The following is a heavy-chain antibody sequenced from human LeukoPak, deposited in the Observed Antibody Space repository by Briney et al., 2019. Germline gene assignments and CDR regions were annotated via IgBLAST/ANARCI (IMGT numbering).Heavy chain of an antibody. V-gene: IGHV4-39*07. CDR2: ISYSGST. CDR3: ASTITVTTDY. Sequence: SETLSLTCTVSGGSISSSRYYWGWIRQPPGKGLEWIGSISYSGSTNYNPSLKSRVTISTDTSKNQFSLKLSSVTAADTAVYYCASTITVTTDYWGQGTLVTVSS. D-gene: IGHD4-17*01. J-gene: IGHJ4*02. CDR1: GGSISSSRYY.